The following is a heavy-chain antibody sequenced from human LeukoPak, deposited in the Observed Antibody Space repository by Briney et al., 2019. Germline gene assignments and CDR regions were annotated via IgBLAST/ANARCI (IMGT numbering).Heavy chain of an antibody. Sequence: PSETLSLTCAVYGGSFSGYYWSWIRQPPGKGLEWIGEINHSGSTNYNPSLKSRVTISVDTSKNQFSLKLSSVTAADTAVYYCARVDIRDIDAFDIWGQGTMVTVSS. CDR1: GGSFSGYY. J-gene: IGHJ3*02. D-gene: IGHD2-2*03. V-gene: IGHV4-34*01. CDR3: ARVDIRDIDAFDI. CDR2: INHSGST.